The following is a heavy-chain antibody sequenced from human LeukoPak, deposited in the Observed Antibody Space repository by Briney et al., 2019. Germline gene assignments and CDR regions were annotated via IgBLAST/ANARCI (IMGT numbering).Heavy chain of an antibody. CDR1: GFTFTNYG. J-gene: IGHJ4*02. D-gene: IGHD6-19*01. CDR2: LVYDERI. V-gene: IGHV3-33*01. Sequence: GGSLRLSCAASGFTFTNYGMHWVRQAPGKGLEWVARLVYDERIDYANSVKGRFSISRDNSKNTLFLDMSDLRVEDTAVYYCARDLSAAFDFWGQGVLVTVSS. CDR3: ARDLSAAFDF.